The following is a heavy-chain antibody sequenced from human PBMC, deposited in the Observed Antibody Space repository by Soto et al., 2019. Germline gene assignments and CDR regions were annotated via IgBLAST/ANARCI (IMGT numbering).Heavy chain of an antibody. V-gene: IGHV4-4*02. CDR3: ARDGSYGSGSPLDY. CDR1: RDSVTSGTW. Sequence: SETLSLTCDFSRDSVTSGTWWSWVRQAPGKGLEWIAEVSHSGRTNYNPSLKSRVTMSVDRSKSQFSLELTSVTAADTALYYCARDGSYGSGSPLDYWGQGTLVTVSS. CDR2: VSHSGRT. J-gene: IGHJ4*02. D-gene: IGHD3-10*01.